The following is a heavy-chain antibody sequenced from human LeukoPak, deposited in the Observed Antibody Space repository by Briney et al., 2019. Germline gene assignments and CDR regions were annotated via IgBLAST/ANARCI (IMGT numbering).Heavy chain of an antibody. CDR2: INSDGSIV. CDR1: GFTFNTYW. CDR3: SRGRNWDGGDY. D-gene: IGHD1-1*01. V-gene: IGHV3-74*01. J-gene: IGHJ4*02. Sequence: GGSLRLSCAASGFTFNTYWMYWVRQAPGKGLVWVSHINSDGSIVNYGDSVKGRFTISRDNAKNTLYLQMNSLRADDTALSFCSRGRNWDGGDYWGQGTLVTVSS.